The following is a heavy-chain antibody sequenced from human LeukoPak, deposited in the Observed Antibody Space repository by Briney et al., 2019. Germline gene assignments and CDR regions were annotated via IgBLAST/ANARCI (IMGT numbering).Heavy chain of an antibody. V-gene: IGHV3-48*03. Sequence: GGSLGLPCAASGFTFSSYEMNWVRQAPGKGLEWVSYISSSGGTIYYADSVKGRFTISRDNAKNSLYLQMNSLRAEDTAVYYCATWSGYYTGIYYYYMDVWGKGTTVTVSS. CDR2: ISSSGGTI. CDR1: GFTFSSYE. D-gene: IGHD3-3*01. J-gene: IGHJ6*03. CDR3: ATWSGYYTGIYYYYMDV.